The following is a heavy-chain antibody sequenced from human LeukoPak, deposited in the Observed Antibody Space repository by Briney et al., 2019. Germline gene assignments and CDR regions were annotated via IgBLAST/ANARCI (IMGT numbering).Heavy chain of an antibody. D-gene: IGHD4-17*01. CDR2: IIPISGTA. V-gene: IGHV1-69*01. CDR1: GGTFSSYA. J-gene: IGHJ4*02. CDR3: AKKTDYDLEFDY. Sequence: ASVKVSCKASGGTFSSYAISWVRQAPGQGLEWMGGIIPISGTANYAQKFQGRVTITADESTSTAYMELSSPRSEDTAVYYCAKKTDYDLEFDYWGQGTLVTVSS.